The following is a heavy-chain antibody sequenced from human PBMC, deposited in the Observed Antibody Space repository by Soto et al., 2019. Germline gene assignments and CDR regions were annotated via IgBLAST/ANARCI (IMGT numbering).Heavy chain of an antibody. D-gene: IGHD4-17*01. CDR2: LYSGGNT. CDR3: AKATDFGDYREYYYES. V-gene: IGHV3-66*01. CDR1: GFSVSRNY. Sequence: PGGSLRLSCEVSGFSVSRNYMNWVRQAPGKGLEWVSVLYSGGNTYYAASVRDRFIISRDNSKNTLYLQMNSLRGEDTAVYYCAKATDFGDYREYYYESWGRGTLVTVSS. J-gene: IGHJ4*02.